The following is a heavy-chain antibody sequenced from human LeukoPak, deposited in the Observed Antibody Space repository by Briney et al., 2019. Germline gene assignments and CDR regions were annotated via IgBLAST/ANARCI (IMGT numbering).Heavy chain of an antibody. CDR2: IRSKAYGGTT. J-gene: IGHJ5*02. CDR1: GFTFGDYA. D-gene: IGHD6-13*01. V-gene: IGHV3-49*03. Sequence: GGSLRLSCTASGFTFGDYAMSWFRQAPGKGLEWVGFIRSKAYGGTTEYAASVKGRFTISRDDSKSIAYLQMNSLKTEDTAVYYCTRFFGYSSSWDENNWFDPWGQGTLVTVSS. CDR3: TRFFGYSSSWDENNWFDP.